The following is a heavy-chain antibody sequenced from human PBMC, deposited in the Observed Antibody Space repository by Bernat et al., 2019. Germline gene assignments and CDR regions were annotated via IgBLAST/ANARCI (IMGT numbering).Heavy chain of an antibody. J-gene: IGHJ3*02. CDR3: ARGARDIAAPHHDAFDI. Sequence: EVQLVESGGGLVQPGGSLRLSCAASGFTFSSYEMNLVRQAPGKGLEWVSYISSSGSTIYYADSVKGRFTISRDNAKNSLYLQMNSLRAEDTAVYYCARGARDIAAPHHDAFDIWGQGTMVTVSS. D-gene: IGHD6-6*01. CDR2: ISSSGSTI. CDR1: GFTFSSYE. V-gene: IGHV3-48*03.